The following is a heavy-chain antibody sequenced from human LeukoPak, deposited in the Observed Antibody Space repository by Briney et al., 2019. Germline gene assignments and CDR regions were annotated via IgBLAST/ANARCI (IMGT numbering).Heavy chain of an antibody. CDR3: ARAGVKVATIGPYYYSGMDV. Sequence: GRSLRLSCAASGFTFSSYGMHWVRQAPGKGLEWVAVIWYDGSNKYYADSVKGRFTISRDNSKNTLYLQMNSLRAEDTAVYYCARAGVKVATIGPYYYSGMDVWGQGTTVTVSS. V-gene: IGHV3-33*01. CDR2: IWYDGSNK. D-gene: IGHD5-12*01. CDR1: GFTFSSYG. J-gene: IGHJ6*02.